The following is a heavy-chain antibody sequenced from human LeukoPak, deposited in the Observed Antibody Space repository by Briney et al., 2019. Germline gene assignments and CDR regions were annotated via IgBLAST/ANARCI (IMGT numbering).Heavy chain of an antibody. D-gene: IGHD6-13*01. J-gene: IGHJ2*01. CDR1: GGSINNYY. CDR2: IYYSGST. Sequence: SETLSLTCTVSGGSINNYYWSWIRQPPGKGLEWIGYIYYSGSTNYNPSLKSRVTISVDTSKNQFSLKLSSVTAADTAVYYCARDLIAAAGTSWYFDLWGRGTLVTVSS. V-gene: IGHV4-59*01. CDR3: ARDLIAAAGTSWYFDL.